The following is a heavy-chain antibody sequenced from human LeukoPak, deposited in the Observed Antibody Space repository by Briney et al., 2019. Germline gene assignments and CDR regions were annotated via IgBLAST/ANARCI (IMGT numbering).Heavy chain of an antibody. D-gene: IGHD5-24*01. CDR3: ARVRDYPS. J-gene: IGHJ5*02. CDR1: GYTFTSYY. CDR2: INPNSGTT. Sequence: ASVKVSCKASGYTFTSYYMHWVRQAPGQGLEWMGWINPNSGTTKYAQKFQGRVTMTRDTSISTAYMELSRLRSDDTAVYYCARVRDYPSWGQGTLVTVSS. V-gene: IGHV1-2*02.